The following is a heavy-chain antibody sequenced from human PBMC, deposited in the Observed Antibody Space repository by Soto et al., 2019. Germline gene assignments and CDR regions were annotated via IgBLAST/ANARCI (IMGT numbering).Heavy chain of an antibody. Sequence: GSLRLSCAASGFTFCSYWIIFFRQAPCKWLEWVATIKFDASQKKYVDSVKGRFTISRDNAKNSLYLQMNSLRDEDTAVYYCARDQRPGSGFDPWGQGTLVTVSS. J-gene: IGHJ5*02. CDR2: IKFDASQK. CDR1: GFTFCSYW. V-gene: IGHV3-7*01. CDR3: ARDQRPGSGFDP. D-gene: IGHD3-10*01.